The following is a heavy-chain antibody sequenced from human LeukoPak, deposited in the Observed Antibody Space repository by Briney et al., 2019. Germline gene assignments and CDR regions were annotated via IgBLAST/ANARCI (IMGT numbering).Heavy chain of an antibody. D-gene: IGHD5-12*01. CDR2: IRSKANSYAT. V-gene: IGHV3-73*01. CDR1: GFTFSGSA. CDR3: TRDSGYDNPFDY. J-gene: IGHJ4*02. Sequence: GGSLRLSCAASGFTFSGSAMHWVRQASGKGLEWVGRIRSKANSYATAYAASVKGRFTISRDDSKNTAHLQMNSLKTEDTAVYYCTRDSGYDNPFDYWGQGTLVTVSS.